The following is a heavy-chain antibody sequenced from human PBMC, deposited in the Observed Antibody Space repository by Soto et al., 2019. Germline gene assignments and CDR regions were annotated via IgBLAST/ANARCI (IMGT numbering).Heavy chain of an antibody. CDR1: GFTFSSYA. Sequence: PGGSLRLSCAASGFTFSSYAMHWVRQAPGKGLEWVAVISYDGSNKYYADSVKGRFTISRDNSKNTLYLQMNSLRAEDTAVYYCAREVLWFGELSSLGHYGMDVWGQGTTVTVSS. J-gene: IGHJ6*02. V-gene: IGHV3-30-3*01. D-gene: IGHD3-10*01. CDR3: AREVLWFGELSSLGHYGMDV. CDR2: ISYDGSNK.